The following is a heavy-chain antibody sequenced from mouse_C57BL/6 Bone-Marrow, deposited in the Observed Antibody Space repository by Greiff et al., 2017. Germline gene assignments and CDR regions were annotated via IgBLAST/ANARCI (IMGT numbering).Heavy chain of an antibody. J-gene: IGHJ2*01. Sequence: QVQLQQSGAELVRPGASVKLSCKASGYTFTDYYINWVKQRPGQGLEWIARIYTGSGNTYYNEKFKGKATLTAEKSSSTAYMQLSSLTSADSAVYFCARRKVTFDYWGEGTTLTVSS. CDR3: ARRKVTFDY. CDR2: IYTGSGNT. V-gene: IGHV1-76*01. D-gene: IGHD2-2*01. CDR1: GYTFTDYY.